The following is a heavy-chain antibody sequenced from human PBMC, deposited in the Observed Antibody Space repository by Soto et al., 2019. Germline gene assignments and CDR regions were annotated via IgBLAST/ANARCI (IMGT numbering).Heavy chain of an antibody. J-gene: IGHJ4*02. V-gene: IGHV3-23*01. CDR2: ITGSGGNT. CDR3: STRDFLTGSTYFFDS. D-gene: IGHD3-9*01. Sequence: GGSLRLSCAASGFTFRSYTMHWVRQAPGKGLEWVSSITGSGGNTHFADSVKGRFTISRDNSKNTLYLQMNSLRAEDTAFYYCSTRDFLTGSTYFFDSSGQGTLVTVSS. CDR1: GFTFRSYT.